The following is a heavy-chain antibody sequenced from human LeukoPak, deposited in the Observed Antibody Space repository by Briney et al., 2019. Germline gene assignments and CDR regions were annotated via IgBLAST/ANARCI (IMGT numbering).Heavy chain of an antibody. CDR2: IIPIFGTA. CDR3: ARLRFLDRASWWYYYYGMDV. Sequence: SVKVSCKASGGTFSSYAISWVRQAPGQGLGWMGGIIPIFGTANYAQKFQGRVTITADESTSTAYMELSSLRSEDTAVYYCARLRFLDRASWWYYYYGMDVWGQGTTVTVSS. CDR1: GGTFSSYA. J-gene: IGHJ6*02. D-gene: IGHD3-3*01. V-gene: IGHV1-69*13.